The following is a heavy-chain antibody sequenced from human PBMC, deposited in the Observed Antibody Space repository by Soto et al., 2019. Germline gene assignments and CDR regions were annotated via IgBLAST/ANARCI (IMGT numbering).Heavy chain of an antibody. Sequence: GGSLRLSCAASGFTFSSYAMSWVRQAPGKGLEWVSAISGSGGSTYYADSVKGRFTISRDNSKNTLYLQMNSLRAEDTAVYYCAKDGRVGCTNGVCYRVFDYWGQGTLVTVSS. D-gene: IGHD2-8*01. CDR2: ISGSGGST. CDR3: AKDGRVGCTNGVCYRVFDY. V-gene: IGHV3-23*01. J-gene: IGHJ4*02. CDR1: GFTFSSYA.